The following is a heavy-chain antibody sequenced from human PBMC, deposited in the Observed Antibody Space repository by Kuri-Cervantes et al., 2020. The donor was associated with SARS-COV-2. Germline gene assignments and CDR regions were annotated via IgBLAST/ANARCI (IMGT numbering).Heavy chain of an antibody. D-gene: IGHD2-8*01. CDR1: FSSYA. J-gene: IGHJ5*02. V-gene: IGHV4-34*01. Sequence: FSSYAMSWVRQPPGKGLEWIGEINHSGSTNYKPSLNSRVTISVDTSKNQFSLKLSSVTAADTAVYYCARVKGIVLIDWFDPWGQGTLVTVSS. CDR2: INHSGST. CDR3: ARVKGIVLIDWFDP.